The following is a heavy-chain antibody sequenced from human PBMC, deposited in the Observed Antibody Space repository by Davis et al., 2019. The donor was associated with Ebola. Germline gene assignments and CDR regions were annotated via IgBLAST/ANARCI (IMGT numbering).Heavy chain of an antibody. D-gene: IGHD6-19*01. CDR3: VRHYSTVWYHYDYFDY. CDR2: MYTACTSRCT. V-gene: IGHV3-66*04. CDR1: GFSVSSTY. Sequence: GESLKLSCAVSGFSVSSTYVSWVRQAPGKGLEWVSVMYTACTSRCTDYADSVRGRFIISRDNSENTVFLQMNSLRPEDTAVYYCVRHYSTVWYHYDYFDYWGQGVLVTVSS. J-gene: IGHJ4*02.